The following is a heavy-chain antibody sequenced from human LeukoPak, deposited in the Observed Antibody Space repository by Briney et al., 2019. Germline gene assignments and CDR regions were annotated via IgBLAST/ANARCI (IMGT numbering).Heavy chain of an antibody. J-gene: IGHJ4*02. CDR3: ARLLPSSLLDY. D-gene: IGHD6-13*01. CDR2: IYYSGTT. Sequence: SETLSLTCTVSGGSISSSSYYWGWIRQPPGKGLEGIGAIYYSGTTYYNPSLKSRVTISVDTSKNQFSLKLSSVTAADTAVYFCARLLPSSLLDYWGQGTLVTVSS. V-gene: IGHV4-39*01. CDR1: GGSISSSSYY.